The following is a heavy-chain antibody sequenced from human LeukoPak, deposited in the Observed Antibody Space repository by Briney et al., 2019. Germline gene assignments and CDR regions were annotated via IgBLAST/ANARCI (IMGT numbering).Heavy chain of an antibody. Sequence: GASVKVSCKASGYTFTSYYMHWVRQAPGQGLEWMGIINPSGGSTSYAQKFQGRVTMTRDMSMSTVYMELSSLRSEDTAVYYCARASFWESPINWFAPWGQGTLVTVSS. CDR3: ARASFWESPINWFAP. CDR2: INPSGGST. CDR1: GYTFTSYY. J-gene: IGHJ5*02. D-gene: IGHD3-16*01. V-gene: IGHV1-46*01.